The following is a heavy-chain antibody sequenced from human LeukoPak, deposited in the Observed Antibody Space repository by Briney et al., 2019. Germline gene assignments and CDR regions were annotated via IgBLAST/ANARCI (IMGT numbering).Heavy chain of an antibody. J-gene: IGHJ5*02. CDR1: GGSISRSSYY. D-gene: IGHD5-18*01. V-gene: IGHV4-39*01. Sequence: SETLSLTCTVSGGSISRSSYYWGWIRQPPGKGLEWIGSIYYSGSTYYNPSLKSRVTISVDTSKNQFSLKLSSVTAADTAVYYCAPHTAYSYGLSSWGQGTLVTVSS. CDR2: IYYSGST. CDR3: APHTAYSYGLSS.